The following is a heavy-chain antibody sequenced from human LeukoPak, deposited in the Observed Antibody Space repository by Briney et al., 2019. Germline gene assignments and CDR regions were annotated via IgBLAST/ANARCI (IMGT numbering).Heavy chain of an antibody. J-gene: IGHJ6*03. Sequence: SETLSLTCTVSGGSISSYYWSWIRQPPGKGLEWIGYIYTSGSTNYNPSLKSRVTISVDTSKDQFSLKLSSVTAADTAVYYRARGVFYYYYMDVWGKGTTVTVSS. D-gene: IGHD3-10*01. CDR2: IYTSGST. CDR1: GGSISSYY. CDR3: ARGVFYYYYMDV. V-gene: IGHV4-4*09.